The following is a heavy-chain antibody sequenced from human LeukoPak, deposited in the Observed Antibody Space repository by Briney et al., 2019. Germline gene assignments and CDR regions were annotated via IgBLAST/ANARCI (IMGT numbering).Heavy chain of an antibody. J-gene: IGHJ4*02. CDR3: ARGIAAAGTPFDY. Sequence: PSETLSLTCTVSGGSISSYYWSWIRQPPGMGLEWIGYIYYSGSTNYNPSLKSRVTISVDTSKNQFSLKLSSVTAADTAVYYCARGIAAAGTPFDYWGQGTLVTVSS. CDR2: IYYSGST. V-gene: IGHV4-59*01. CDR1: GGSISSYY. D-gene: IGHD6-13*01.